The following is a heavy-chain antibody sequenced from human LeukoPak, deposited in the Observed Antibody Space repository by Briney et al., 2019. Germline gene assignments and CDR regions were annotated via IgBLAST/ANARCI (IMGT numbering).Heavy chain of an antibody. D-gene: IGHD3-9*01. CDR2: ISAYNGNT. J-gene: IGHJ5*02. CDR1: GYTFTSYG. CDR3: ARVPDILTGYSNWFDP. Sequence: ASVKVSCKACGYTFTSYGISWVRQAPGQGLEWMGWISAYNGNTNYAQKLQGRVTMTTDTSTSTAYMELRSLRSDDTAVHYCARVPDILTGYSNWFDPWGQGTLVSVSS. V-gene: IGHV1-18*01.